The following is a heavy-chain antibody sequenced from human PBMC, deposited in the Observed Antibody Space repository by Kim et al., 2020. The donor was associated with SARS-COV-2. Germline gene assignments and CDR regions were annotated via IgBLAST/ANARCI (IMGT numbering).Heavy chain of an antibody. V-gene: IGHV4-39*01. CDR1: GGTISSSSYY. CDR2: IYYSGST. CDR3: ARSTVIPSSSWYGHRVCGFDP. D-gene: IGHD6-13*01. J-gene: IGHJ5*02. Sequence: SETLSLTCTVSGGTISSSSYYWGWIRQPPGKGLEWIGSIYYSGSTYYNPSLKSRVTISVDTSKNQFSLKLSSVTAADTAVYFCARSTVIPSSSWYGHRVCGFDPWGQGTLVTVSS.